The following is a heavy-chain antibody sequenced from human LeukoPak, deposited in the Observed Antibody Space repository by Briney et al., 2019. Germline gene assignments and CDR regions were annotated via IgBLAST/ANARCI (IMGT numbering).Heavy chain of an antibody. CDR3: AKGSQKIDY. CDR2: ISGNGVST. Sequence: GGSLRLSCATSGFTFSSYAMSWVRQAPGKRLEWVSAISGNGVSTYYADSVKGRFTISRDNSKNTMYLQMNSLRAEDTAVFYCAKGSQKIDYWGQGTLVTVSS. V-gene: IGHV3-23*01. J-gene: IGHJ4*02. CDR1: GFTFSSYA.